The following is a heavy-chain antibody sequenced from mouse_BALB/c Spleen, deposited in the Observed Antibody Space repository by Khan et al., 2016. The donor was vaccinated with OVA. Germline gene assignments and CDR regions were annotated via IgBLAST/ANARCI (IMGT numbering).Heavy chain of an antibody. Sequence: QVQLQQSGAELARPGASVKMSCKASGYTFTSHTMHWVKQRPGQGLEWIGYINPRSGYTNYSQKFNDKATLTKAKSSTTADMQLSSLTSEDSAVYYCARRTTGYALDYWGQGTSVTVSS. CDR3: ARRTTGYALDY. J-gene: IGHJ4*01. CDR1: GYTFTSHT. V-gene: IGHV1-4*01. CDR2: INPRSGYT. D-gene: IGHD2-14*01.